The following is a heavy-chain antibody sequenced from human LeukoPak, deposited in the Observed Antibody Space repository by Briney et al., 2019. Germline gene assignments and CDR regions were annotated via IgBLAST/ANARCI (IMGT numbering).Heavy chain of an antibody. CDR1: GGSISTYY. CDR2: IYYSGST. V-gene: IGHV4-59*08. D-gene: IGHD3-16*02. Sequence: PSETLSLTCTVSGGSISTYYWSWIRQPPGKGLEWIGYIYYSGSTNYNPSLKSRVTISVDTSKNQFSLKLSSVTAADTAVYYCARHVEGDYIWGSYRYFDYWGQGTLVTVSS. CDR3: ARHVEGDYIWGSYRYFDY. J-gene: IGHJ4*02.